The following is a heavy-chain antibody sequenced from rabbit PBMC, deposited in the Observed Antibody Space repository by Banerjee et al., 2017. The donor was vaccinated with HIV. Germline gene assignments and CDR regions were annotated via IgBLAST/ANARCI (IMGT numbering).Heavy chain of an antibody. J-gene: IGHJ4*01. Sequence: QLEESGGGLVQPGGSLKLSCKASGFDFSSFYMSWVRQAQGKGLEWLGYIDPVFGSTYYASWVNGRFTISSHNAQNTLYLQLNSLTAADTATYFCAKSEYYSSDWGVWGPGTLVPS. V-gene: IGHV1S7*01. CDR2: IDPVFGST. CDR1: GFDFSSFY. CDR3: AKSEYYSSDWGV. D-gene: IGHD4-1*01.